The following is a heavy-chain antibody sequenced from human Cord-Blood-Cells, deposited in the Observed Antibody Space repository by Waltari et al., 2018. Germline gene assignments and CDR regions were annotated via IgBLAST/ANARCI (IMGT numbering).Heavy chain of an antibody. CDR1: GFTFGSYG. D-gene: IGHD6-6*01. J-gene: IGHJ4*02. CDR3: AKDWGSSSSLFDY. V-gene: IGHV3-30*18. CDR2: ISYDGSNK. Sequence: QVQLVESGGGVVQPGRSLRLSCAASGFTFGSYGMHWVRQAPGKGLEWVAVISYDGSNKYYADSVKGRFTISRDNSKNTLYLQMNSLRAEDTAVYYCAKDWGSSSSLFDYWGQGTLVTVSS.